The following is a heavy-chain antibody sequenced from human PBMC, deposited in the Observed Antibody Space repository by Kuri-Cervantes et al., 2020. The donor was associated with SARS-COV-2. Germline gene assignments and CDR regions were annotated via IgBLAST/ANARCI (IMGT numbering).Heavy chain of an antibody. V-gene: IGHV3-21*01. J-gene: IGHJ4*02. D-gene: IGHD5-18*01. Sequence: LSLTCAASGFTFDDYAMHWVRQAPGKGLEWVSSISRSLTDAYNADSVRGRFTITRDNAKKSLYLRLSSLRVEDTAVYFCARGENSSGYAFDVWGRGVLVTVSS. CDR2: ISRSLTDA. CDR1: GFTFDDYA. CDR3: ARGENSSGYAFDV.